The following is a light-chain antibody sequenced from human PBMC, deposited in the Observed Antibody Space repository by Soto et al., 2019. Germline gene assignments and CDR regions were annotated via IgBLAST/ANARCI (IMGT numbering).Light chain of an antibody. J-gene: IGKJ3*01. Sequence: DIVMTQSPLSLPVTPGEPASISCRSIQSLLHISGYYYLDWFLQKPGQSPQLLIYLASCRASGVTDRFGGSWSGTDFTLKSSRVEAEDVGVYYCMQSLQTPVTFCRGTKVDI. CDR1: QSLLHISGYYY. CDR2: LAS. CDR3: MQSLQTPVT. V-gene: IGKV2-28*01.